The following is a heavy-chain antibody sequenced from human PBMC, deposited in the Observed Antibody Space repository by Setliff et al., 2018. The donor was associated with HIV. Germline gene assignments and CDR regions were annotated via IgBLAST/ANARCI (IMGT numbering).Heavy chain of an antibody. Sequence: WASVKVSCKASGYTFTDYYMHWVRQAPGQGLEWVGWINIYTGDRTYADNFQYRVTMTADTSKNQLSLKLRSVTAADTAVYYCARARITMIGGRLEPYAFDRWGQGTKVTVSS. CDR2: INIYTGDR. J-gene: IGHJ3*01. D-gene: IGHD3-10*01. V-gene: IGHV1-2*02. CDR3: ARARITMIGGRLEPYAFDR. CDR1: GYTFTDYY.